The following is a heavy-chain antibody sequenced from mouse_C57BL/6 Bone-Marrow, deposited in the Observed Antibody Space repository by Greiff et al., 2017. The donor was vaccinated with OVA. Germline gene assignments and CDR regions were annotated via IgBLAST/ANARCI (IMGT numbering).Heavy chain of an antibody. D-gene: IGHD3-3*01. CDR1: GFTFSSYG. V-gene: IGHV5-6*01. CDR3: ARHRGGDY. Sequence: EVKLVESGGDLVKPGGSLKLSCAASGFTFSSYGLSWVRQTPDKRLEWVATISSGGSYTYYPDSVTGRFTISRDNAKNTLYLQMSSLKSEDTAMYYCARHRGGDYWGQGTSVTVSS. CDR2: ISSGGSYT. J-gene: IGHJ4*01.